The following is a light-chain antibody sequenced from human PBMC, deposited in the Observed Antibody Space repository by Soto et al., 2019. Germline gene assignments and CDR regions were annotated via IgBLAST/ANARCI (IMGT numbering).Light chain of an antibody. CDR1: HSISTN. CDR2: GAS. CDR3: QQYNNWPRAT. J-gene: IGKJ4*01. V-gene: IGKV3-15*01. Sequence: EIIMTQSPATLSVSPGEGATLSCRTSHSISTNLAWYQHKRGQSPRLLVYGASTRATGVPARFSGSGSGAEFTLSISSLQSEDFGVYYCQQYNNWPRATFGGGTKVEIK.